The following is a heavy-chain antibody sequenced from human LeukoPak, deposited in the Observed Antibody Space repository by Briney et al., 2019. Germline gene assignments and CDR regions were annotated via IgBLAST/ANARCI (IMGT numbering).Heavy chain of an antibody. CDR2: INHSGST. CDR1: GGSFSGYY. V-gene: IGHV4-34*01. CDR3: ARAVYSSSWYEVRYFQH. Sequence: SETLSLTCAVYGGSFSGYYWSWIRQPPGKGLEWIGEINHSGSTNYNPSLKSRVTISVDTSKNQFSLKLSSVTAADTAVYYCARAVYSSSWYEVRYFQHWGHGTLVTVSS. D-gene: IGHD6-13*01. J-gene: IGHJ1*01.